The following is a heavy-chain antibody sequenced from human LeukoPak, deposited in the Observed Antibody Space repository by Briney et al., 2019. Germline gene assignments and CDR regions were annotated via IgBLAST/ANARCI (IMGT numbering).Heavy chain of an antibody. Sequence: SETLSLTCTVSGYSISSGYYWGWIRQSPGQGLEWIGNIYRRGSTHYNPSLKSRVTISVDTSKNQFSLKLSSVTAADTAVYYCARHYYYGSGSYINWFDPWGQGTLVTVSS. CDR2: IYRRGST. D-gene: IGHD3-10*01. V-gene: IGHV4-38-2*02. CDR3: ARHYYYGSGSYINWFDP. J-gene: IGHJ5*02. CDR1: GYSISSGYY.